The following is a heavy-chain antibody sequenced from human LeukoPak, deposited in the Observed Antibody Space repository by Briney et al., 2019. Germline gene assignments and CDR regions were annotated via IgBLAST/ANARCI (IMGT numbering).Heavy chain of an antibody. V-gene: IGHV4-59*01. CDR2: IYYSGST. CDR3: AREDPDDYFDY. Sequence: PSETLSLTCTVSGGSISSYYWSWIRQPPGKGLEWIGYIYYSGSTNYNPSLKSRVTISVDTSKNQFSLKLSSVTAADTAVYYCAREDPDDYFDYWGQGTLVTVSS. CDR1: GGSISSYY. D-gene: IGHD5-24*01. J-gene: IGHJ4*02.